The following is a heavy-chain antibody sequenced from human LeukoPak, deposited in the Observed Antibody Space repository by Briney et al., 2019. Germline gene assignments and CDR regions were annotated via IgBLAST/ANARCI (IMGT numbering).Heavy chain of an antibody. D-gene: IGHD3-10*01. Sequence: PSETLSLTCSVSGGSISNSSYFWGWVRQPPGKGLEWIGSIYYAGSTYYNPSLKSRVTISKDTSKNQFSLQLSSVNPEDTAVYYCARLGSGSNYWGQGTLVTVSS. CDR2: IYYAGST. CDR1: GGSISNSSYF. J-gene: IGHJ4*02. V-gene: IGHV4-39*01. CDR3: ARLGSGSNY.